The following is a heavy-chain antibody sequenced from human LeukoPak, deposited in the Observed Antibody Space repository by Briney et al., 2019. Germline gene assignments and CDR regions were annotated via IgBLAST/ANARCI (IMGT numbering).Heavy chain of an antibody. CDR1: GGSISSYY. D-gene: IGHD3-3*01. CDR2: IYYSGTT. J-gene: IGHJ4*02. Sequence: PSETLSLTCTVSGGSISSYYWSWIRQPPGKGLEWIGYIYYSGTTYYNPSLKSRITMSVDMSANQFSLRLTSVSAADTAVYYCTRAYWIGFHFDSWGQGILVSVSS. V-gene: IGHV4-59*08. CDR3: TRAYWIGFHFDS.